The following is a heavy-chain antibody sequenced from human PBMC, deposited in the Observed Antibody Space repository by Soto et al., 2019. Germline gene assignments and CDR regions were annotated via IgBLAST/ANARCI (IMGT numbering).Heavy chain of an antibody. J-gene: IGHJ4*02. CDR1: GFTFSSYA. V-gene: IGHV3-30-3*01. Sequence: GGSLRLSCAASGFTFSSYAMHLVRQAPGKGLEWVAVISYDGSNKYYADSVKGRFTISRDNSKNSLFLQLNSLRAEDTAMYYCARDPGISSGWYYFDYWGQGTLVTVSS. D-gene: IGHD6-19*01. CDR2: ISYDGSNK. CDR3: ARDPGISSGWYYFDY.